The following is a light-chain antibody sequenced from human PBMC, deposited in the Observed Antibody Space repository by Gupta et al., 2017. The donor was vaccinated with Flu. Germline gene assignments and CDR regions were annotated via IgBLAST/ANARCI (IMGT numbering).Light chain of an antibody. Sequence: KYAYWYHLTPGKAPQLFIYEVIKLPSGIPYSFSGSTSGTTATLTITGPQAEDEGDYYCCSETRPSTHRMFGGGTKLSVL. CDR3: CSETRPSTHRM. CDR2: EVI. CDR1: KY. V-gene: IGLV2-14*01. J-gene: IGLJ3*02.